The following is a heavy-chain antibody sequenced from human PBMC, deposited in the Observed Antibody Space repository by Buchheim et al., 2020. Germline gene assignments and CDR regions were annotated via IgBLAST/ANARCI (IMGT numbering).Heavy chain of an antibody. CDR3: ARPPNYGDQLNYYYYGMDV. V-gene: IGHV1-69*04. CDR1: GGTFSSYA. J-gene: IGHJ6*02. D-gene: IGHD4-17*01. CDR2: IIPILGIA. Sequence: QAQLVQSGAEVKKPGSSVKVSCKASGGTFSSYAISWVRQAPGQGLEWMGRIIPILGIANYAQKFQGRVTITADKSTSTAYMELSSLRSEDTAVYYCARPPNYGDQLNYYYYGMDVWGQGTT.